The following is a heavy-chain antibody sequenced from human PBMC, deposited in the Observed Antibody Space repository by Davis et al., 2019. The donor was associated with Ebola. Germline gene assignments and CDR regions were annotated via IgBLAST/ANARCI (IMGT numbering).Heavy chain of an antibody. CDR1: GGSFSGYS. J-gene: IGHJ5*02. D-gene: IGHD3-22*01. CDR2: INHSGST. V-gene: IGHV4-34*01. CDR3: AREGRSGYSNWFDP. Sequence: MPSETLSLTCAVYGGSFSGYSWSWIRQPPGKGLEWIGEINHSGSTNYNPSLKSRVAISVDTSKNQFSLRLSSVTAADTAVYYCAREGRSGYSNWFDPWGQGTLVTVSS.